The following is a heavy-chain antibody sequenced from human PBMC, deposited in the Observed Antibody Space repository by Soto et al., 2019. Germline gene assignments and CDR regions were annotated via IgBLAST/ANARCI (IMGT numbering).Heavy chain of an antibody. V-gene: IGHV1-3*01. CDR1: GYTFTTYA. Sequence: ASVKVSCKASGYTFTTYAMHWVRQAPGQRFEWMGWINAGNGNTKYSQKLQGRVTMTTDTSTSTAYMELRSLRSDDTAVYYCARAWGYSYGFDPWGQGTLVTVSS. D-gene: IGHD5-18*01. J-gene: IGHJ5*02. CDR2: INAGNGNT. CDR3: ARAWGYSYGFDP.